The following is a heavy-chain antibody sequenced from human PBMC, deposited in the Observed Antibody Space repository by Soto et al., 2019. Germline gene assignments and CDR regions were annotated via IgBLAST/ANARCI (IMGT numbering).Heavy chain of an antibody. J-gene: IGHJ4*02. V-gene: IGHV4-39*07. CDR2: IYYSGST. CDR1: GGSISSSSYY. D-gene: IGHD2-21*02. Sequence: PSETLSLTCTVSGGSISSSSYYWGWIRQPPGKGLEWIGSIYYSGSTYYNPSLKSRVTISVDTSKNQFSLKVDSVTAADTAVYYCARGLLAYCGGDCALFDSWGQGIMVT. CDR3: ARGLLAYCGGDCALFDS.